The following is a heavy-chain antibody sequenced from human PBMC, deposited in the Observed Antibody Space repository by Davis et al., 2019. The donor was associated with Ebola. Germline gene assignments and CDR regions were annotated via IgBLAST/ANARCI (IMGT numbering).Heavy chain of an antibody. CDR1: GFTFDDYA. Sequence: GGSLRLSCAASGFTFDDYAMHWVRQPPGKGLEWVSSISWNSDNIAYADSVKGRFTISRDNAKNSLYLQMNSLRAEDTALYYCARHDDYWGQGTLVTVSS. J-gene: IGHJ4*02. CDR3: ARHDDY. V-gene: IGHV3-9*01. CDR2: ISWNSDNI.